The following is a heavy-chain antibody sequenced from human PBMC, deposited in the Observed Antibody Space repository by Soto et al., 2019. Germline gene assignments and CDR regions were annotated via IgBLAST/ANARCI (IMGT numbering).Heavy chain of an antibody. CDR3: AKSRGDYYYYGMDV. V-gene: IGHV3-23*01. Sequence: GGSLRLSCAASGFTFSSYAMSWVRQAPGKGLEWVSAISGSGGSTYYADSVKGRFTISRDNSKNTPYLQMNSLRAEDTAVYYCAKSRGDYYYYGMDVWGQGTTVTVSS. CDR2: ISGSGGST. J-gene: IGHJ6*02. CDR1: GFTFSSYA.